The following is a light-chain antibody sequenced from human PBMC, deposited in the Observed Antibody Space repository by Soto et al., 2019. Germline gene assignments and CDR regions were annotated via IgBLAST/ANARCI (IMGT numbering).Light chain of an antibody. CDR3: QQYNHWWT. CDR2: GAS. CDR1: QSISSN. J-gene: IGKJ1*01. V-gene: IGKV3-15*01. Sequence: IVMTQSPATLSVSPGERATLSCRASQSISSNLAWYQQKPGQAPRLLIYGASTRATGVPGRFSGTGSGTEFTLTISGLQSEDSAVYYCQQYNHWWTFGQGTKVDI.